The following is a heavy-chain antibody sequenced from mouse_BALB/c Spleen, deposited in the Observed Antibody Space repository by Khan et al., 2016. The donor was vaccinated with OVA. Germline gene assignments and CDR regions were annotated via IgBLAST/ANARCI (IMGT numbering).Heavy chain of an antibody. CDR2: ISSGGDYT. J-gene: IGHJ3*01. CDR1: GFTFSSYS. Sequence: EVELVESGGDLVKPGGSLKLSCAASGFTFSSYSMSWVRQTPDKRLEWVASISSGGDYTYYPDSVKGRFTISRDNAKNTLYLQMSDLKSEDTAMYYCAHHLPWSFAYWGQGILVPVPA. V-gene: IGHV5-6*01. CDR3: AHHLPWSFAY.